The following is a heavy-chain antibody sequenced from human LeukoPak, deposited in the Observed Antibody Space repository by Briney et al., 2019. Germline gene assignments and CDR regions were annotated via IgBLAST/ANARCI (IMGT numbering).Heavy chain of an antibody. J-gene: IGHJ4*02. CDR3: VSGYYDY. Sequence: SETLSLTCSVSGDSITGYYWGWIRQPPGKGLEWIGEINHSGSTNYNPSLKSRVTISVDTSKNQFSLKLSSVTAADTAVYYCVSGYYDYWGQGTLVTVSS. CDR2: INHSGST. V-gene: IGHV4-34*01. CDR1: GDSITGYY. D-gene: IGHD3-10*01.